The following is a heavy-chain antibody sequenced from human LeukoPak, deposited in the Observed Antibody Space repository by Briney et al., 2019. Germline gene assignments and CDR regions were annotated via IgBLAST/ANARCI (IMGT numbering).Heavy chain of an antibody. CDR2: IYISGIT. V-gene: IGHV4-4*07. Sequence: LETLSHTPIHSVGSIGIYYASRSRQPALRRLEWIWRIYISGITHYNPPPKSRVTISVVKSKNQFSLKLSSVTAAATAVYYCARGATSYYYDSSGYYSGRLFDYWGQGTLVTVSS. D-gene: IGHD3-22*01. J-gene: IGHJ4*02. CDR1: VGSIGIYY. CDR3: ARGATSYYYDSSGYYSGRLFDY.